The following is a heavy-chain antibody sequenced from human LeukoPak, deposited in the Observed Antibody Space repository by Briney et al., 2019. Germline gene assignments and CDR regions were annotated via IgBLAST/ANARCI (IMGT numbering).Heavy chain of an antibody. D-gene: IGHD2-2*01. CDR1: GGSISSYY. CDR3: ARRHCSSTSCFASAFDP. Sequence: SETLSLTCTVSGGSISSYYWNWIRQPPGKGLEWIGYIYYSGSTNYNPYLKSRVSISVDTSKNQFSLKLKSATAADTAIYYCARRHCSSTSCFASAFDPWGQGTLVTVSS. V-gene: IGHV4-59*08. J-gene: IGHJ5*02. CDR2: IYYSGST.